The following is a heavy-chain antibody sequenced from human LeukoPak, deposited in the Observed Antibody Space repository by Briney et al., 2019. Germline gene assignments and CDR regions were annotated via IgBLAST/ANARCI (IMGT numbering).Heavy chain of an antibody. CDR1: GFTFSSYG. J-gene: IGHJ3*02. CDR2: ISYDASYK. CDR3: ARNGSLRYFDWLFEGDAFDI. Sequence: PGGSLRLSCAASGFTFSSYGLHWVRQAPGKGLEWVAVISYDASYKYYTDSVKGRFTVSRDNSKNTLYLQMNSLRAEDTAVYYCARNGSLRYFDWLFEGDAFDIWGQGTMVTVSS. D-gene: IGHD3-9*01. V-gene: IGHV3-30-3*01.